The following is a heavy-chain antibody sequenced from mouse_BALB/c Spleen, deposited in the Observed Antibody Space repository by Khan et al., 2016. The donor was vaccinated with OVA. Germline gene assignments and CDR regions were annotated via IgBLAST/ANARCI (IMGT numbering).Heavy chain of an antibody. D-gene: IGHD2-10*01. J-gene: IGHJ4*01. CDR2: IWSDGST. CDR1: GFSLTNYG. V-gene: IGHV2-6-1*01. Sequence: QMQLEESGPGLVAPSQSLSITCTISGFSLTNYGVHWVRLPPGKGLEWLVVIWSDGSTTYNSALKSRLSISKDNSKSQVFLKMNSHQTDDTAMDYCARQPYYHYYVMDYWGQGTSVTVSS. CDR3: ARQPYYHYYVMDY.